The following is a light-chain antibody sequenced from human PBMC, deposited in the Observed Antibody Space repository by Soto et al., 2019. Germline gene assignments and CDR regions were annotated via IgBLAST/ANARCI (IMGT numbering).Light chain of an antibody. CDR2: EVS. CDR3: SSYTSSRTYV. CDR1: SSDVGGYNY. V-gene: IGLV2-14*01. J-gene: IGLJ1*01. Sequence: QSALTQPASVSGSPGQSITISCTGTSSDVGGYNYVSWYQQHPGKAPELMISEVSTRPSGVSNRFSGSKSGNTASLTISGLQAEDEADYYCSSYTSSRTYVFGTGTKVTVL.